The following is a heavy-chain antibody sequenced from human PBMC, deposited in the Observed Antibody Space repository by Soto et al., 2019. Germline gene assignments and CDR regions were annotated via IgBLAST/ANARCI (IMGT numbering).Heavy chain of an antibody. D-gene: IGHD3-22*01. J-gene: IGHJ4*02. CDR2: IIPIFGTA. Sequence: SVKVSCKASGCTFSSYAISCVRQAPGQGLEWMGGIIPIFGTANYAQKFQGRVTITADESTSTAYMELSSLRSEDTAVYYCARGLDYYDSSGYYVGYWGQGTLVTVSS. V-gene: IGHV1-69*13. CDR3: ARGLDYYDSSGYYVGY. CDR1: GCTFSSYA.